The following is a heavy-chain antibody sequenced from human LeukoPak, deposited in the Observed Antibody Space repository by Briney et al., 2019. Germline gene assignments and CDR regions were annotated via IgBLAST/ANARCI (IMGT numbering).Heavy chain of an antibody. D-gene: IGHD3-3*02. J-gene: IGHJ2*01. CDR2: IYKDGRT. CDR1: GFTVNSNY. V-gene: IGHV3-53*01. Sequence: PGGSLRLSCAASGFTVNSNYMSWVRQAPGKGLERVSIIYKDGRTYYADSVKGRFTISRDNSRNMLYLQMNSLRAEDTAVYYCARDSTGYWYFDLWGRGTLVSVSS. CDR3: ARDSTGYWYFDL.